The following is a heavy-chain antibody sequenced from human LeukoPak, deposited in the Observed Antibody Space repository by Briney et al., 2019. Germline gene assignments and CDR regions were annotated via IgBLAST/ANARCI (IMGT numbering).Heavy chain of an antibody. J-gene: IGHJ4*02. CDR3: ARDQFEYSGSYYLDY. Sequence: GGSLRLSCAASGFTFDSYWMTWVRQAPGKGLEWVANIKEDGSEENYGDSVKGRFTISRDNAKNSLYLQMNSLRAEDTAVYYCARDQFEYSGSYYLDYWGQGTLVTVSS. D-gene: IGHD1-26*01. CDR1: GFTFDSYW. CDR2: IKEDGSEE. V-gene: IGHV3-7*01.